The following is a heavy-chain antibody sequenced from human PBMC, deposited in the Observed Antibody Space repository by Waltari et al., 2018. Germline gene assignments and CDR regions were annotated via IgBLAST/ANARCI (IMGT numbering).Heavy chain of an antibody. CDR1: GGSISSGGYY. CDR3: ARVTHDYGDHFDY. V-gene: IGHV4-31*03. Sequence: QVQLQESGPGLVKPSQTLSLTCTVSGGSISSGGYYWSWLRQHPGKGLEWIGYIYHSGSTYYNPSLKSRVTISVDRSKNQFSLKLSSVTAADTAVYYCARVTHDYGDHFDYWGQGTLVTVSS. CDR2: IYHSGST. J-gene: IGHJ4*02. D-gene: IGHD4-17*01.